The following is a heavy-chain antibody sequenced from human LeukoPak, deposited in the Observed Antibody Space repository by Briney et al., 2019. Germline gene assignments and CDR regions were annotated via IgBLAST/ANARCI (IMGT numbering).Heavy chain of an antibody. V-gene: IGHV3-48*03. J-gene: IGHJ6*04. CDR1: GFSFSTYE. Sequence: GGSLRPSCAASGFSFSTYEFHWVRHAPGKGLEWVSYISSSGSTIYYADSVKGRFTISRDNAENSLYLQMNSLRAEDTAVYYCAELGITMIGGVWGKGTTVTISS. D-gene: IGHD3-10*02. CDR3: AELGITMIGGV. CDR2: ISSSGSTI.